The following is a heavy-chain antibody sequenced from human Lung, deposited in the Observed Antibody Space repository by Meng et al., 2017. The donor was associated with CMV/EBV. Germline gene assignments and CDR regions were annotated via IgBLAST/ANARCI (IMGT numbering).Heavy chain of an antibody. D-gene: IGHD3-3*01. CDR1: GFTFSSFW. CDR2: INEDGTTT. CDR3: ARDIGGVSGY. J-gene: IGHJ4*02. Sequence: GEXXKISCAASGFTFSSFWVHWVRQVPGKGLVWVSRINEDGTTTNYVDTVKGRFTISRDNARNTVYLQMNSLKVEDTAVYYCARDIGGVSGYWGRGTLVTVSS. V-gene: IGHV3-74*01.